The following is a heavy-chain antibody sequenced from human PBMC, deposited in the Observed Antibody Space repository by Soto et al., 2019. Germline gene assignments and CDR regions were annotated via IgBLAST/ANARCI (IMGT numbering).Heavy chain of an antibody. CDR1: GGTFRTYA. V-gene: IGHV1-69*12. D-gene: IGHD6-19*01. J-gene: IGHJ6*02. CDR3: AKGAVAGTQTSYYYYGMDV. CDR2: IIPIFGTI. Sequence: QVQLLQSGAEVKKPGSSVRVSCEASGGTFRTYAISWVRQDPGQGLEWMGEIIPIFGTINYAQKFQGRLTVAADEDTAKVYMYLRNLRADDTASYYCAKGAVAGTQTSYYYYGMDVWGQGTTFTVSS.